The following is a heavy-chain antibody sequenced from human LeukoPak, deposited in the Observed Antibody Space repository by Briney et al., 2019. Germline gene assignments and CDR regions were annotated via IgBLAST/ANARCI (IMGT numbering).Heavy chain of an antibody. CDR3: ARDSGSDYYYYMDV. J-gene: IGHJ6*03. Sequence: GASVKVSCKASGYTFTSYGISWVRQAPGQGLEWMGWISAYNGNTNYAQELQGRVTMTTDTSTSTAYMELRSLRSDDTAVYYCARDSGSDYYYYMDVWGKGTTVTVSS. V-gene: IGHV1-18*01. CDR2: ISAYNGNT. D-gene: IGHD7-27*01. CDR1: GYTFTSYG.